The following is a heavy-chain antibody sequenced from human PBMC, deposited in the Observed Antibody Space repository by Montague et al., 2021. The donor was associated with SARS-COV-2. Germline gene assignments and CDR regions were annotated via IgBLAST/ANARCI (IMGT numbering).Heavy chain of an antibody. CDR3: ARDQRRYGSGSYYGPHYYYYGMDV. CDR2: IYSGGSA. J-gene: IGHJ6*02. D-gene: IGHD3-10*01. CDR1: GFTVSSNY. Sequence: SLRLSCAASGFTVSSNYMSWVRQAPGKGLEWVSVIYSGGSAYYADSVKGRFTISRDNSKKTLYLQMNSLRAEDTAVYYCARDQRRYGSGSYYGPHYYYYGMDVWGQGTTVTVSS. V-gene: IGHV3-66*02.